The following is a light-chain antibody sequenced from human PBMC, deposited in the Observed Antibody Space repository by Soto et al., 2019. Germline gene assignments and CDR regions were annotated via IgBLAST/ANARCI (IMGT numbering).Light chain of an antibody. V-gene: IGLV2-11*01. CDR1: NSDIGASNS. CDR2: DVT. Sequence: QSALTQPPSASGSPGQSVTISCAGSNSDIGASNSVSWYQQHPGKAPKLMIYDVTKRPSGVPDRFSGSKSGNTASLTISGLQAEDEADYYCCSYEGRYIYVFGSGTKLTVL. CDR3: CSYEGRYIYV. J-gene: IGLJ1*01.